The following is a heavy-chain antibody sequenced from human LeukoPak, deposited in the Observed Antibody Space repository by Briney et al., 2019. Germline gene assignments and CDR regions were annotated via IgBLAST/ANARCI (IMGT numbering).Heavy chain of an antibody. CDR1: GGSFSGYY. J-gene: IGHJ6*03. Sequence: SETLSLTCAVYGGSFSGYYWSWIRQPPGKGLEWIGEINHSGSTNYNPSLKSRVTISVDTSKNQFSLKLSSVTAADTAVYYCARAGLGYCSGGSCYSPPYYYYYMDVWGKGTTVTVSS. D-gene: IGHD2-15*01. CDR2: INHSGST. CDR3: ARAGLGYCSGGSCYSPPYYYYYMDV. V-gene: IGHV4-34*01.